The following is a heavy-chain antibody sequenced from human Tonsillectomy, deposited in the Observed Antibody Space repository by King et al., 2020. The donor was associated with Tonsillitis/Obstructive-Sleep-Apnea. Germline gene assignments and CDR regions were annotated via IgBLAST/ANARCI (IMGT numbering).Heavy chain of an antibody. V-gene: IGHV3-64D*06. CDR3: VKDRRSPRAAAGTCFDY. D-gene: IGHD6-13*01. CDR2: ISSNGGST. CDR1: GFTFSSYA. Sequence: EVQLVESGGGLVQPGGSLRLSCSASGFTFSSYAMHWVRQAPGKGLEYVSAISSNGGSTYYADSVKGRFTISRDNSKNTLYLQMSSLRAEDTAVYYCVKDRRSPRAAAGTCFDYWGQGTLVTVSS. J-gene: IGHJ4*02.